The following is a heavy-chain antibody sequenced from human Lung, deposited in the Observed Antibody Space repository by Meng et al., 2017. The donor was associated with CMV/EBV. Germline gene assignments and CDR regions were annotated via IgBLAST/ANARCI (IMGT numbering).Heavy chain of an antibody. D-gene: IGHD3-22*01. CDR3: ARDHGSQYYDTTGYPGH. J-gene: IGHJ4*02. CDR1: GFTFSSYE. CDR2: ISSSGNIK. V-gene: IGHV3-48*03. Sequence: GESLKISCAGSGFTFSSYEMNWVRQAPGKGLEWVSYISSSGNIKYYADSVKGRFTISRDNAKNSPYLQMNSLRADDTAVYYCARDHGSQYYDTTGYPGHWGQGTLVTISS.